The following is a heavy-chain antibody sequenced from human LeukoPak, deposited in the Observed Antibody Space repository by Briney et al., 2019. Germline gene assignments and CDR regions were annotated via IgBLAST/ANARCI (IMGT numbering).Heavy chain of an antibody. V-gene: IGHV3-53*01. CDR2: IYSGGST. CDR3: ARDGVDYSFEY. CDR1: GGSFSGYY. Sequence: PSETLSLTCAVYGGSFSGYYWSWIRQAPGKGLEWVSVIYSGGSTYYADSVKGRFTISRDNSKNTLYLQMNSLRAEDTAVYYCARDGVDYSFEYWGQGTLVTVSS. D-gene: IGHD4-11*01. J-gene: IGHJ4*02.